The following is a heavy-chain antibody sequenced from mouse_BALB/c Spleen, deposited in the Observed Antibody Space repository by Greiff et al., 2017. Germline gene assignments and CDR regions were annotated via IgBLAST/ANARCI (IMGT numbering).Heavy chain of an antibody. CDR3: AKDNYGYYAMDY. CDR2: IDPANGNT. D-gene: IGHD1-1*01. J-gene: IGHJ4*01. Sequence: EVQLQQSGAELVKPGASVKLSCTASGFNIKDTYMHWVKQMPEQGLEWIGRIDPANGNTKYDPKFQGKATITADTSSNTAYLQLSSLTSEDTAVYYCAKDNYGYYAMDYWGQGTSVTVSS. CDR1: GFNIKDTY. V-gene: IGHV14-3*02.